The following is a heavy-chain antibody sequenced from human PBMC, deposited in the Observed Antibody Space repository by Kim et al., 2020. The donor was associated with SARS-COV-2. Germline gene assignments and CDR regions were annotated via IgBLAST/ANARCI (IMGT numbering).Heavy chain of an antibody. J-gene: IGHJ5*02. V-gene: IGHV3-33*05. D-gene: IGHD1-26*01. Sequence: GGSLRLSCAASGFTFSSYGMHWVRQAPGKGLEWVAVISYDGSNKYYADSVKGRFTISRDNSKNTLYLQMNSLRAEDTAVYYCARAGEWELLRSWFDPWGQGTLVTVSS. CDR2: ISYDGSNK. CDR3: ARAGEWELLRSWFDP. CDR1: GFTFSSYG.